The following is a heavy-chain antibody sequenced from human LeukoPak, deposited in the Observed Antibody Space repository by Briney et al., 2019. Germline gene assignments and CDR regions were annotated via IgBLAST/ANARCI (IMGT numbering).Heavy chain of an antibody. CDR2: ISYDGSNK. V-gene: IGHV3-30*04. CDR3: ARAGGGYSYGSDYYGMDV. Sequence: GGSLRLSCAASGFTFSSYAMHWVRQAPGKGLEWVAVISYDGSNKYYADSVKGRFTISRDNSKNTLYLQMNSLRAEDTAGYYCARAGGGYSYGSDYYGMDVWGQGTTVTVSS. D-gene: IGHD5-18*01. J-gene: IGHJ6*02. CDR1: GFTFSSYA.